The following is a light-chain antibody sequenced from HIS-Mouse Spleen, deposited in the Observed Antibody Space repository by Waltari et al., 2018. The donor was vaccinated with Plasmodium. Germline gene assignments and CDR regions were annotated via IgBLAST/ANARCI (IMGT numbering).Light chain of an antibody. CDR3: CSYAGSRMV. CDR2: EGS. V-gene: IGLV2-23*01. J-gene: IGLJ2*01. Sequence: QSALTQPASVSGSPGQSITISCTGTRSAVGSYNLVSWYQQHPGKAPKLMSYEGSKRPSGVSNRFSGSKSGNTASLTISGLQAEDEADYYCCSYAGSRMVFGGGTKLTVL. CDR1: RSAVGSYNL.